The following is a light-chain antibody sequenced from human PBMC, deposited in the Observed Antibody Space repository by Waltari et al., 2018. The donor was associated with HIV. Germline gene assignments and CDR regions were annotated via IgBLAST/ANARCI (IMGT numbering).Light chain of an antibody. Sequence: QSVLPQPPSASGTPGQRVTISCSGSSSNIGSNNVYWYQQLPRTPPRLLIHRNAQRPSVVSDRFSASTAVTSASLAISGLRYDDEAEYFCATWDDSLSAWLFGGGTKVTVL. V-gene: IGLV1-47*01. J-gene: IGLJ3*02. CDR2: RNA. CDR1: SSNIGSNN. CDR3: ATWDDSLSAWL.